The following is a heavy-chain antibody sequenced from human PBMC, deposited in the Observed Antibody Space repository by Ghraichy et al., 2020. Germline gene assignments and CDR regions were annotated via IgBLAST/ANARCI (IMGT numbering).Heavy chain of an antibody. CDR1: GFTFTSYY. V-gene: IGHV3-7*04. Sequence: GGSLRLSCAASGFTFTSYYMTWVRQVPGKGLEWVANIKYDSSEKYYEDSVKGRFTISRDNAKNSLYLQMNSLRPDDTAVYYCARGGYNYGSNPIDYWGQGNLVTIST. J-gene: IGHJ4*02. CDR2: IKYDSSEK. CDR3: ARGGYNYGSNPIDY. D-gene: IGHD5-18*01.